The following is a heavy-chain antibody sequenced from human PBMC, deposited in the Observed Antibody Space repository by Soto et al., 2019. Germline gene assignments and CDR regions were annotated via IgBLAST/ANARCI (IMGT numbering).Heavy chain of an antibody. CDR2: ISGDNGNT. Sequence: QVQLVQSGAEVKKPGASVKVSCKASGNTFISYGISWVRQAPGQGLEWMGWISGDNGNTNYAQKLQGRVFMTTDTYTTTAYMELRSLTSDDTAVYYCARGAYYDSSGYYYFDYWGQGTLVTVSS. CDR1: GNTFISYG. V-gene: IGHV1-18*04. D-gene: IGHD3-22*01. CDR3: ARGAYYDSSGYYYFDY. J-gene: IGHJ4*02.